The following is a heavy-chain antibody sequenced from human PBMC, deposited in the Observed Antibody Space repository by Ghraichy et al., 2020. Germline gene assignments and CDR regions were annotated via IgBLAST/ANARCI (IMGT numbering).Heavy chain of an antibody. CDR1: GFSVNDYF. CDR2: ISSSSSYT. V-gene: IGHV3-11*06. CDR3: AGRYLEWFSSDWYFDR. J-gene: IGHJ2*01. Sequence: GGSLRLSCAAAGFSVNDYFMAWIRQAPGKGLEWVADISSSSSYTNYADSVKGRFTISRDNAKGSLYLQMNSLRDEDTAVYYCAGRYLEWFSSDWYFDRWGRGTLVTVSS. D-gene: IGHD3-3*01.